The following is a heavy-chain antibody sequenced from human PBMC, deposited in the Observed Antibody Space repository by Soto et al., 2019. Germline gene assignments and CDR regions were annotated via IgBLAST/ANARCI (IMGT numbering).Heavy chain of an antibody. CDR2: INSSGGST. D-gene: IGHD3-22*01. CDR3: ALMDYYDSSGYPDAFDI. Sequence: GGSLRLSCAASGFTFSNYAMNWVRQAPGKGLEWVSTINSSGGSTNYADSVKGRFTISRDNSKNTLYLQMNSLRAEDTAVYYCALMDYYDSSGYPDAFDIWGQGTMVTVSS. CDR1: GFTFSNYA. J-gene: IGHJ3*02. V-gene: IGHV3-23*01.